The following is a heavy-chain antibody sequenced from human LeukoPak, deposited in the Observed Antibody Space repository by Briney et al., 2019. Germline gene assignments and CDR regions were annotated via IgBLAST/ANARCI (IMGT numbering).Heavy chain of an antibody. V-gene: IGHV4-59*01. J-gene: IGHJ4*02. CDR3: AKDRYQLLHFDY. Sequence: PSETLSLTCTVSGGSISSYYWSWIRQPPGKGLEWIGYIYYSGSTNYNPSLKSRVTISVDTSKNQFSLKLSSVTAADTAVYYCAKDRYQLLHFDYWGQGTLVTVSS. CDR1: GGSISSYY. CDR2: IYYSGST. D-gene: IGHD2-2*01.